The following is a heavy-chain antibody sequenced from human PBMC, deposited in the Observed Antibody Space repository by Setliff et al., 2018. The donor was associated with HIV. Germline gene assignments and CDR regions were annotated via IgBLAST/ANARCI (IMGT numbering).Heavy chain of an antibody. D-gene: IGHD1-20*01. CDR2: INPNSGDT. V-gene: IGHV1-2*02. Sequence: ASVKVSCKASGYTFTDYYIHWVRQAPGQGLEWLGWINPNSGDTNYAQSFQGRVTVTRDTSISTAYVDLSRLRFDDTAMYYCARAESLGWYYNYMDVWGKGTTVT. CDR3: ARAESLGWYYNYMDV. J-gene: IGHJ6*03. CDR1: GYTFTDYY.